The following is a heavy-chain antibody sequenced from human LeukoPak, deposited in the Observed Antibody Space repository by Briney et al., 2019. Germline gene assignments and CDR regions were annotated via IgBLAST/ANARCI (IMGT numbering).Heavy chain of an antibody. Sequence: GGSLRLSCGASEFTFSSRGMHWVRQAPGKGLEWVAVISYDGSNKYYADSVKGRFTISRDNSKNTLYLQMNSLRAEDTAVYHCAKDGRSYSSGWPPFDYWGQGALVTVSS. J-gene: IGHJ4*02. V-gene: IGHV3-30*18. CDR1: EFTFSSRG. CDR2: ISYDGSNK. CDR3: AKDGRSYSSGWPPFDY. D-gene: IGHD6-19*01.